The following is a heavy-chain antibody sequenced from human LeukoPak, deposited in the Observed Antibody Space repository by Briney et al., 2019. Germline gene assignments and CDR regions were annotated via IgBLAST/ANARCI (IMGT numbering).Heavy chain of an antibody. CDR3: ARASRITMVRGVIGPDY. Sequence: GGSLRLSCAASGFTFSSYGMHWVRQAPGKGLEWVAVIWYDGSNKYYADSVKGQFTIFRDNSKNTLYLQMNSLRAEDTAVYYCARASRITMVRGVIGPDYWGQGTLVTVSS. CDR1: GFTFSSYG. J-gene: IGHJ4*02. V-gene: IGHV3-33*01. D-gene: IGHD3-10*01. CDR2: IWYDGSNK.